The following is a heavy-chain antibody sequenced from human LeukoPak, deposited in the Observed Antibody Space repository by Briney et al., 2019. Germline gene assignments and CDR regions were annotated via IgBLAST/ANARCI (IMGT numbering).Heavy chain of an antibody. CDR2: IIPIFGTA. V-gene: IGHV1-69*13. Sequence: ASVKVSCKASGGTFSSYAISWVRPAPGQGLEWMGGIIPIFGTANYAQKFQGRVTITADESTSTAYMELSSLRSEDTAVYYCARDRATVDAFDIWGQGTMVTVSS. D-gene: IGHD4-11*01. CDR1: GGTFSSYA. J-gene: IGHJ3*02. CDR3: ARDRATVDAFDI.